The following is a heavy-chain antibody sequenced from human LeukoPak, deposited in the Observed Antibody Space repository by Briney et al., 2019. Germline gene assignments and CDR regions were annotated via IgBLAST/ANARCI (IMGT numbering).Heavy chain of an antibody. V-gene: IGHV3-30-3*01. CDR1: GFTFRSYA. Sequence: PGGSLRLSRAASGFTFRSYAMHWVRQAPGKGLEWVAVISYDGSNKYHADSVKGRFTISRDNSKNTLYLQMNSLRAEDAAVYYCATSHLRGYNYGHDRDYWGQGTLVTVSS. D-gene: IGHD5-18*01. CDR2: ISYDGSNK. J-gene: IGHJ4*02. CDR3: ATSHLRGYNYGHDRDY.